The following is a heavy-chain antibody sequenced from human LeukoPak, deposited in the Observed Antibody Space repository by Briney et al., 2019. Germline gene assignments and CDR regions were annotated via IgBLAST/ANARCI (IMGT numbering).Heavy chain of an antibody. CDR1: GFNSSSYE. D-gene: IGHD3-10*02. CDR3: AELGITMIGGV. J-gene: IGHJ6*04. CDR2: ISSSCSNI. V-gene: IGHV3-48*03. Sequence: GGALRLSCAASGFNSSSYEMTWVRQAPGKGLEWVSYISSSCSNIYYADSVKGQFTISRDNAKNTLYLQMNSLRAEDTAVYYCAELGITMIGGVWGKGTTVTISS.